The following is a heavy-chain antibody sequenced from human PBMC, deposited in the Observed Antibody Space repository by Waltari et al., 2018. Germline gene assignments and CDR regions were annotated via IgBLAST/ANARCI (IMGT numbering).Heavy chain of an antibody. V-gene: IGHV4-38-2*01. Sequence: QVHLQESGPGLLKAPATLSLTCGVSAYSINSGFYWAWTRQPPGKGLAWVATIYHDGTTYYNPSLKSRATISMDTSKNHFSLKLQSVTAADTAVYYCTRQVLGYCTSAACRRLESWGQGTLVTVSS. J-gene: IGHJ4*02. CDR3: TRQVLGYCTSAACRRLES. D-gene: IGHD2-2*03. CDR1: AYSINSGFY. CDR2: IYHDGTT.